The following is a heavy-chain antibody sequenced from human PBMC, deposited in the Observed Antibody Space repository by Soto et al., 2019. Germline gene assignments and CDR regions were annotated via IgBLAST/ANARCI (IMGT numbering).Heavy chain of an antibody. D-gene: IGHD3-22*01. CDR1: GYTFTSYY. V-gene: IGHV1-46*01. J-gene: IGHJ6*04. Sequence: ASVKVSCKASGYTFTSYYMHWVRQAPGQGLEWMGIINPSGGSTSYAQKFQGRVTMTRDTSTSTVYMELSSLRSEDTAVYYCARDGVRGPTMIVVVMSYGMDVWGEGTTVTVSS. CDR2: INPSGGST. CDR3: ARDGVRGPTMIVVVMSYGMDV.